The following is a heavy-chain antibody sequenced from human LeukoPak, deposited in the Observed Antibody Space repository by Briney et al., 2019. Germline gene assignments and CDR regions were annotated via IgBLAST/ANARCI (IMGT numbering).Heavy chain of an antibody. CDR2: ISSSGSTI. CDR1: GFTFSSYT. D-gene: IGHD2-2*01. Sequence: GGSLRLSCAASGFTFSSYTMNWVRQAPGKGLEWVSYISSSGSTIYYADSVKGRFTISRDNSKNTLYLQMNSLRAEDTAVYYCAKETYALGVPAAPYFDYWGQGTLVTVSS. CDR3: AKETYALGVPAAPYFDY. J-gene: IGHJ4*02. V-gene: IGHV3-48*01.